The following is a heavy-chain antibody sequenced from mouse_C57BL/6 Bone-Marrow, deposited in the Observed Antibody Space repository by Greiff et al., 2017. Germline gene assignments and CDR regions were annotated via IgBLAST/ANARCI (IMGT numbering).Heavy chain of an antibody. CDR3: ARRKFLGANYAMDY. CDR2: IDPNSGGT. Sequence: QVQLQQPGAELVKPGASVKLSCKASGYTFTSYWMHWVKQRPGRGLEWIGRIDPNSGGTKYNEKFKSKATLTVDKPSSTAYMQLSSLTSEDSAVYYGARRKFLGANYAMDYWGQGTSVTVSS. V-gene: IGHV1-72*01. J-gene: IGHJ4*01. CDR1: GYTFTSYW.